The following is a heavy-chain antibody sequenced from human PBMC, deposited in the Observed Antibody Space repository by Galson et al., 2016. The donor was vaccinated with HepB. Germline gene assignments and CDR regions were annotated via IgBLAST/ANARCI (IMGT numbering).Heavy chain of an antibody. V-gene: IGHV3-21*01. J-gene: IGHJ3*02. Sequence: SLRLSCAASGFTFSSYSINWVRQAPGKGLEWVSSISRSSSYIYYADSVKGRLTISRDNAKNSVYLQMNSLRAEDTAVYYCARVIGWFAEISGGAFDIWGQVTMVTVSS. CDR2: ISRSSSYI. CDR1: GFTFSSYS. D-gene: IGHD3-10*01. CDR3: ARVIGWFAEISGGAFDI.